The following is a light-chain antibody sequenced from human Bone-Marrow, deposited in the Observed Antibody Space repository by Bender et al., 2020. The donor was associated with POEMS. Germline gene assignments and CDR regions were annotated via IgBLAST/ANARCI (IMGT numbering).Light chain of an antibody. V-gene: IGLV2-23*02. CDR1: SSDVGNYNL. Sequence: QSAPTQPASVSGSPGQSITISCTGTSSDVGNYNLVSWYQQYPGKAPKLMIYDVTKRPSGVSNRFSGSKSGNTASLTISGLQAEDEADYHCCSYAGSTTWVFGGGTKLTVL. CDR3: CSYAGSTTWV. CDR2: DVT. J-gene: IGLJ3*02.